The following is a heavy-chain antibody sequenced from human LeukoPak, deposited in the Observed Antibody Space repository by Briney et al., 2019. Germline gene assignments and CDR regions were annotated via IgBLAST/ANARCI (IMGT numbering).Heavy chain of an antibody. J-gene: IGHJ4*02. Sequence: ASVKVSCKASGYTFTSYYMHWVRQAPGQGLEWMGWISAYNGNTNYAQKLQGRVTMTTDTSTSTAYMELRSLRSDDTAVYYCARDPGYQLPPYYFDYWGQGTLVTVSS. V-gene: IGHV1-18*04. D-gene: IGHD2-2*01. CDR1: GYTFTSYY. CDR2: ISAYNGNT. CDR3: ARDPGYQLPPYYFDY.